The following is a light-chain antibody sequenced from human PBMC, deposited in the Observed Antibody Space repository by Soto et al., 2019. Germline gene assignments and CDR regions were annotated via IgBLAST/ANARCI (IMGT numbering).Light chain of an antibody. Sequence: DILLTQSPSTLSASVGDRVTITCRASQSISIWLAWYRQKPGKAPEVLVWDASTLQRGVPSRFSGSGSGTEFTLTISSLQPDDFANYYCQQYNGYSTWALGQGTKVDIK. CDR1: QSISIW. CDR2: DAS. J-gene: IGKJ1*01. CDR3: QQYNGYSTWA. V-gene: IGKV1-5*01.